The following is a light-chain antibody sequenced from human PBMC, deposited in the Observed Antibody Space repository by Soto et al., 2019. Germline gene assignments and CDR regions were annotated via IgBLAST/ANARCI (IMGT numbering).Light chain of an antibody. CDR1: SSNIGSNS. CDR2: SNN. V-gene: IGLV1-44*01. J-gene: IGLJ3*02. CDR3: AAWDDSLNGWV. Sequence: QSVLTQPPSASGTPGQRVAISCSGNSSNIGSNSVNWYQHLPGPAPKLLVYSNNRRPSGVPDRISGSKSGASASLAFSGLQSEDEAEYFCAAWDDSLNGWVFGGGTKLTVL.